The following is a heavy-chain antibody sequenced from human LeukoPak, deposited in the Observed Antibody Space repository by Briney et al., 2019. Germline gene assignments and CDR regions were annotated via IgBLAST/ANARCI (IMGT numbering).Heavy chain of an antibody. D-gene: IGHD3-3*01. CDR1: GYTFTSYD. CDR2: MNPNSGNT. Sequence: GASVKVSCKASGYTFTSYDINWVRQATGQGLEWMGWMNPNSGNTGYAQKFQGRVTITRNTSISTAYMELSSLRAEDTAVYYCTRARTVGSITIPFDLWGRGTQVTVSS. V-gene: IGHV1-8*03. CDR3: TRARTVGSITIPFDL. J-gene: IGHJ2*01.